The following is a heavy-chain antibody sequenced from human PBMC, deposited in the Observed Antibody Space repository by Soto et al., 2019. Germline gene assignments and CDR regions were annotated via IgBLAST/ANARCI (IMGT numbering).Heavy chain of an antibody. CDR1: GYTFTGYY. J-gene: IGHJ3*02. D-gene: IGHD2-2*01. V-gene: IGHV1-2*02. CDR3: ARIPKPYQPLLGAFDI. Sequence: ASVKVSCKASGYTFTGYYMHWVRQAPGQGLEWMGWINPNSGDTNYAQKFQGRVTMTRDTSISTAYMELSRLRSDDTAVYYCARIPKPYQPLLGAFDIWGQGTMVTVSS. CDR2: INPNSGDT.